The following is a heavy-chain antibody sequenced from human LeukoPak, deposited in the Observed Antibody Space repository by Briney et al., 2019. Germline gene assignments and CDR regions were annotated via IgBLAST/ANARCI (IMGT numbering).Heavy chain of an antibody. D-gene: IGHD5-18*01. V-gene: IGHV1-18*01. Sequence: ASVKVSCKASGYSFSNYGVNWVRQAPGEGLGWMGWISGYDANTKYAQRFQGRVTMTTDTSTNSGFLEVKSLTSDDTAVYFCAREVDTAMVNAFDIWGQGTMVIVSS. J-gene: IGHJ3*02. CDR2: ISGYDANT. CDR3: AREVDTAMVNAFDI. CDR1: GYSFSNYG.